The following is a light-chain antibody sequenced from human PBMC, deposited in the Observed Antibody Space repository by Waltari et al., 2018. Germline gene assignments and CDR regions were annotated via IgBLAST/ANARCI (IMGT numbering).Light chain of an antibody. Sequence: LTQPPCTLSLSPGASATPPCRASQNIGTYLVWYQQKPGQPPRLLMYAASRRATGVPDRFSGSGSGTDFSLTISRLEPEDFAVYYCQNHERLPATFGQGTRVEIK. CDR1: QNIGTY. V-gene: IGKV3-20*01. J-gene: IGKJ1*01. CDR3: QNHERLPAT. CDR2: AAS.